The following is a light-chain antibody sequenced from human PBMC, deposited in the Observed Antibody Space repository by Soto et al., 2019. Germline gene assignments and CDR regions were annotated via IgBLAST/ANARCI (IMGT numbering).Light chain of an antibody. CDR3: QQYDNLPPFT. CDR2: DAS. Sequence: DIQMTQSPSSLSASVGDRVTITCQASQDISNFLNWYQQKPGTPPKLLIYDASNLETGVPSRFSGSGSGTDFTLTISSLQPEDIATYYCQQYDNLPPFTFGPGTKVDIQ. V-gene: IGKV1-33*01. J-gene: IGKJ3*01. CDR1: QDISNF.